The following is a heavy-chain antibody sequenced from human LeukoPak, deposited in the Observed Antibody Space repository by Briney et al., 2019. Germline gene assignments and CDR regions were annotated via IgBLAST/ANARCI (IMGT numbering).Heavy chain of an antibody. CDR2: ISGSGGST. Sequence: GGSLRLSCAASGFTFSSYAMSGFGQAPGKGLEWVSAISGSGGSTYYADSVKGRFTISRDNSKNTLYLQMNSLRAEDTAVYYCASEVEMATIKDAFDIWGQGTMVTVSS. V-gene: IGHV3-23*01. CDR3: ASEVEMATIKDAFDI. D-gene: IGHD5-24*01. J-gene: IGHJ3*02. CDR1: GFTFSSYA.